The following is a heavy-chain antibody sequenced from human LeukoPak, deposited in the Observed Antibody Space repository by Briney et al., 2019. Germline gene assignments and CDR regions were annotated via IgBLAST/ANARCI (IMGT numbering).Heavy chain of an antibody. CDR2: INQDATKE. J-gene: IGHJ4*02. CDR3: VRDGGVSGYDLLDY. D-gene: IGHD5-12*01. Sequence: GGSLRLSCAASGFTLDDYGMSWVRQAPGKGLEWVAVINQDATKEYYMDSVKARFTISRDNAKNSVSLQMNSLRAEDTAVYYCVRDGGVSGYDLLDYWGQGTLVTVSS. V-gene: IGHV3-7*01. CDR1: GFTLDDYG.